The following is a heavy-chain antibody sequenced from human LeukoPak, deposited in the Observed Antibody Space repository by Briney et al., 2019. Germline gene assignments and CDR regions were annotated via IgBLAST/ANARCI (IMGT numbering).Heavy chain of an antibody. CDR3: AKGWRSSGWYEEGS. CDR1: GYTFTNYD. V-gene: IGHV1-8*01. Sequence: AASVKVSCKTSGYTFTNYDINWVRLATGQGLEWMGWMHPNSGKTVYAQKFQGRVTMTRDTSTSTAYMELSSLRFGDTAVYYCAKGWRSSGWYEEGSWGQGTLVTVSS. CDR2: MHPNSGKT. D-gene: IGHD6-13*01. J-gene: IGHJ5*02.